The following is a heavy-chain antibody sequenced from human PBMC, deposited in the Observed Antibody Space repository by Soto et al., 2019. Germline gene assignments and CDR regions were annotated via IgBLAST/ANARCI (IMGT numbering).Heavy chain of an antibody. J-gene: IGHJ4*02. CDR2: ISAYNGNT. CDR3: ARDAYGGTLFDY. CDR1: GYTFTSYG. Sequence: SVKVSYRASGYTFTSYGISWVRQAPGQGLEWMGWISAYNGNTNYAQKLQGRVTMTTDTSTSTAYMELRSLRSDDTAVYYCARDAYGGTLFDYWGQGTLVTVYS. D-gene: IGHD2-15*01. V-gene: IGHV1-18*04.